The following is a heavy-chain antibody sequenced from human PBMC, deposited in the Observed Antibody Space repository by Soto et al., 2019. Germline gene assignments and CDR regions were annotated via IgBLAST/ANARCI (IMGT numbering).Heavy chain of an antibody. J-gene: IGHJ5*02. CDR2: INHSGST. CDR1: GGSFSGYY. CDR3: ARGRGISSWYKSYNWFDP. V-gene: IGHV4-34*01. Sequence: SETLSLTCAVYGGSFSGYYWSWIRQPPGKGLEWIGEINHSGSTNYNPSLKSRVTISVDTSKNQFSLKLSSVTAADTAVYYCARGRGISSWYKSYNWFDPWGQGTLVTVSS. D-gene: IGHD6-13*01.